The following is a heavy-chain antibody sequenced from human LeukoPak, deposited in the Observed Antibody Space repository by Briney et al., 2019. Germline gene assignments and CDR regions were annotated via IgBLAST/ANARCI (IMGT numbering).Heavy chain of an antibody. D-gene: IGHD3-10*01. J-gene: IGHJ5*02. Sequence: GGSLRLSCAASGFSLTRSSMHWVRQAPGKGLEWVSYISSSSSTIYYADSVKGRFTISRDNAKNSLYLQMNSLRAEDTAVYYCARDYYGSGRGGPVNWFDPWGQGTLVTVSS. CDR1: GFSLTRSS. CDR2: ISSSSSTI. CDR3: ARDYYGSGRGGPVNWFDP. V-gene: IGHV3-48*04.